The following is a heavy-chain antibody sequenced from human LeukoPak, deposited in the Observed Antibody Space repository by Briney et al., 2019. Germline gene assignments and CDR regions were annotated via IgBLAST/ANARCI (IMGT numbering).Heavy chain of an antibody. V-gene: IGHV3-30-3*01. D-gene: IGHD3-16*02. Sequence: PGGSLRLSCAASGFTFSSYAMHWVRQAPGKGLEWVAVISYDGSNKYYADSVKGRFTISRDNSKNTLYLQMNSLRAEDTAVYYCARGDYDYVWGSYRSGSRAFDIWGQGTMVTVSS. CDR2: ISYDGSNK. J-gene: IGHJ3*02. CDR3: ARGDYDYVWGSYRSGSRAFDI. CDR1: GFTFSSYA.